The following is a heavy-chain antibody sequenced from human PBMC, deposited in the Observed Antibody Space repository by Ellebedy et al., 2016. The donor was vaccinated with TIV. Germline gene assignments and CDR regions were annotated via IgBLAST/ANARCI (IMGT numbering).Heavy chain of an antibody. D-gene: IGHD3-10*01. CDR2: ISSSSSYT. J-gene: IGHJ6*02. CDR1: GFTFGDYY. CDR3: AAAMVRGVDNGMDV. Sequence: GGSLRLSCAASGFTFGDYYMSWIRQAPGKGLEWVSYISSSSSYTNYADSVKGRFTISRDNAKNSLYLQMNSLRAEDTAVYYCAAAMVRGVDNGMDVWGQGTTVTVSS. V-gene: IGHV3-11*06.